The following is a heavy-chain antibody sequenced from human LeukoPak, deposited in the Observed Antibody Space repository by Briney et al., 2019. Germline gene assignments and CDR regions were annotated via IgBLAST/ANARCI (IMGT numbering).Heavy chain of an antibody. CDR3: ARFSTRLWFGEVDALDI. CDR2: IYYSGST. J-gene: IGHJ3*02. V-gene: IGHV4-59*01. Sequence: PSETLSLTCTVSGGSISSYYWSWIRQPPGKGLEWIGYIYYSGSTNYNPSLKSRVTISVDTSKNQFSLKLSSVTAADTAVYYCARFSTRLWFGEVDALDIRGQGTMVTVSS. D-gene: IGHD3-10*01. CDR1: GGSISSYY.